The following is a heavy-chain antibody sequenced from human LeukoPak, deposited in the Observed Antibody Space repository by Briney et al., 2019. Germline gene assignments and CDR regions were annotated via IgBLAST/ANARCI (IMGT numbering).Heavy chain of an antibody. J-gene: IGHJ6*03. D-gene: IGHD3-10*01. CDR1: GFTFSSYG. CDR2: IRYDGSNK. V-gene: IGHV3-30*02. Sequence: GRSLRLSCAASGFTFSSYGMHWVRQAPGKGLEWVAFIRYDGSNKYYADSVKGRFTISRDNSKNTLYLQMNSLRAEDTAVYYCAKTETGDYYMDVWGKGTTVTISS. CDR3: AKTETGDYYMDV.